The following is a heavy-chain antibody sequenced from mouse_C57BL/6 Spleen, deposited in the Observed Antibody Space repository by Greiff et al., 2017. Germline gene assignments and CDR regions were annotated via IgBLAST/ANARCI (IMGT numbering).Heavy chain of an antibody. CDR1: GYTFTSYW. CDR2: IDPSDSYT. D-gene: IGHD2-5*01. J-gene: IGHJ2*01. V-gene: IGHV1-69*01. CDR3: AIGRVTTRWYYFDY. Sequence: QVQLQQPGAELVMPGASVKLSCKASGYTFTSYWMHWVKQRPGQGLEWIGEIDPSDSYTNYNQKFKGKSTLTVDKSSSTAYMQLSSLTSEDSAVYYCAIGRVTTRWYYFDYWGQGTTLTVSS.